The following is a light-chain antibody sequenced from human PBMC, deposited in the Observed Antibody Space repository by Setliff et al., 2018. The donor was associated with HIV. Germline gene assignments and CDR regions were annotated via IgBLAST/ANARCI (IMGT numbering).Light chain of an antibody. J-gene: IGLJ1*01. CDR1: SSDVGGYNY. Sequence: QSALTQPASVSGSPGQSITISCTGTSSDVGGYNYVSWYRQHPGKAPKLMIYDVSNRPSGVSNRFSGSKSGNTASLTISGPQAEDEADYYCSSYTSSSTSYVFGTGTKVTVL. CDR3: SSYTSSSTSYV. V-gene: IGLV2-14*01. CDR2: DVS.